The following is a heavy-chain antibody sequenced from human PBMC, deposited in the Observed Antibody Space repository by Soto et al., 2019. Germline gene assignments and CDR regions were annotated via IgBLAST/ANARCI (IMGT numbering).Heavy chain of an antibody. J-gene: IGHJ4*02. CDR1: GYTFTSRY. CDR2: INPSGGGT. V-gene: IGHV1-46*01. Sequence: GASVKVSCKASGYTFTSRYIHWVRQAPGQGPAGMGLINPSGGGTTYAPKFQGRVAMTTDSSTSTVYLELSSLRFEDTAVYYCAKDYRAGTRACGVDVCCPWVFWGQGTLVTVSS. CDR3: AKDYRAGTRACGVDVCCPWVF. D-gene: IGHD2-21*01.